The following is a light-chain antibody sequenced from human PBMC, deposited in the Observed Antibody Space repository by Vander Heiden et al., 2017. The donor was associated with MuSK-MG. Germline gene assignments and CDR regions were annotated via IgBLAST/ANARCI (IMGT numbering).Light chain of an antibody. CDR2: GAS. Sequence: EIVLTQSPGTLSLSPGERATLSCRASQSVSSSYLAWYQQKPGQAPRLLIYGASSRANGIPDRFSGSGSGTDFTLTISRLEPEDFAVYYCQQDGSSSITFGQGTLLDIK. CDR1: QSVSSSY. V-gene: IGKV3-20*01. CDR3: QQDGSSSIT. J-gene: IGKJ5*01.